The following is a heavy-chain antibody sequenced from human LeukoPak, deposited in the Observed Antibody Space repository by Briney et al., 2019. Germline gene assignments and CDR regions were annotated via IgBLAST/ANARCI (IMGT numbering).Heavy chain of an antibody. V-gene: IGHV4-31*03. J-gene: IGHJ4*02. Sequence: SQTLSLTCTVSCGSISSGGYYWSWIRQHPGKGLEWIGYIYYSGSTYYNPSLKSRVTISVDTSKNQFSLKLSSVTAADTAVYYCAREVVATTTFDYWGQGTLVTVSS. CDR1: CGSISSGGYY. CDR2: IYYSGST. D-gene: IGHD5-12*01. CDR3: AREVVATTTFDY.